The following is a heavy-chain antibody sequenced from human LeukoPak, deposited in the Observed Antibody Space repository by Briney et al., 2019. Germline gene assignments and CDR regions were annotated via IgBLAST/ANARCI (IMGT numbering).Heavy chain of an antibody. CDR2: ISGSGGST. J-gene: IGHJ4*02. CDR1: AFTFPTIV. V-gene: IGHV3-23*01. Sequence: PGGTLRLSFAGAAFTFPTIVMGCYRQAPGKGLEWVSAISGSGGSTYYADSVKGRFTVSRDSSKNMLYLQMNSLRGDDTAANYSAKESDSSGFFNYWGQGTLVTVSS. CDR3: AKESDSSGFFNY. D-gene: IGHD3-22*01.